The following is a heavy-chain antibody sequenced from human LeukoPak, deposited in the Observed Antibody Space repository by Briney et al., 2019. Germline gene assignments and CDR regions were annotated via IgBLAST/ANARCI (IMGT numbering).Heavy chain of an antibody. CDR3: ARDKGYSGSGSPY. V-gene: IGHV3-21*05. CDR2: ISSGSSFI. D-gene: IGHD3-10*01. CDR1: GFTFSSYS. J-gene: IGHJ4*02. Sequence: PGVSLRLSCAASGFTFSSYSMIWVRQAPGKGLEWVSYISSGSSFISYADSVEGRFTISRDDPKNSLYLQMDSLRAEDTAVYYCARDKGYSGSGSPYWGQGTLVTVSS.